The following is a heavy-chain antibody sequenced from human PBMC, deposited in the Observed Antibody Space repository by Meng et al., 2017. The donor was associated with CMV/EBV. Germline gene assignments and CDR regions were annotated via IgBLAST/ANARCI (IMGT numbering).Heavy chain of an antibody. Sequence: GESLKISCAASGFTFSNAWMSWVRQAPGKGLEWVGRIKSKTGGGTTDYAAPVNGRFTISRDDSKNTLYLQMNSLKTEDTAVYYCTTLNYDILTGPYYYYGMDVWGQGTTVTVSS. J-gene: IGHJ6*02. CDR2: IKSKTGGGTT. CDR3: TTLNYDILTGPYYYYGMDV. V-gene: IGHV3-15*01. CDR1: GFTFSNAW. D-gene: IGHD3-9*01.